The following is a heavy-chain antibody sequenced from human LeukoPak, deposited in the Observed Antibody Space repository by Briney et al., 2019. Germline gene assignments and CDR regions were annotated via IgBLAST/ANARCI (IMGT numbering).Heavy chain of an antibody. CDR3: ARGGRCDNVFDY. CDR2: IYYSGST. V-gene: IGHV4-59*01. CDR1: GGSISSYY. Sequence: PSETLSLTCTVSGGSISSYYWSWIRQPPGKGLEWIGYIYYSGSTNYNPSLKSRVTISVDTSKNQFSLKLSSVTAADTAVYYCARGGRCDNVFDYWGQGTLVTVSS. D-gene: IGHD4-17*01. J-gene: IGHJ4*02.